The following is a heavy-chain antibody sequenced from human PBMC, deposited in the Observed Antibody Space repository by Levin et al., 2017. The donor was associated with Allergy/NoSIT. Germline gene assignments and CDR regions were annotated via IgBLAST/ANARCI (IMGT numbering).Heavy chain of an antibody. CDR3: ARKGEATKKGFDY. D-gene: IGHD5-24*01. CDR1: GGSFSGYY. J-gene: IGHJ4*02. Sequence: SETLSLTCAVYGGSFSGYYWSWIRQPPGKGLEWIGEINHSGSTNYNPSLKSRVTISVDTSKNQFSLKLSSVTAADTAVYYCARKGEATKKGFDYWGQGTLVTVSS. V-gene: IGHV4-34*01. CDR2: INHSGST.